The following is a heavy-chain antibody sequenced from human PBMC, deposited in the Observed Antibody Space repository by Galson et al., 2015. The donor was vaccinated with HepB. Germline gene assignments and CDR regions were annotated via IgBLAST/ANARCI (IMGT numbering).Heavy chain of an antibody. CDR1: GFTFSTSD. CDR3: AKPLGPYAPETLYNRLLDY. D-gene: IGHD1-14*01. CDR2: ISSEGNQK. J-gene: IGHJ4*02. V-gene: IGHV3-30*18. Sequence: SLRLSCAASGFTFSTSDMHWVRQAPGKGLDWVSLISSEGNQKFYSDSVKGRFTISRDNSKNTLYLQMNSLRPEDTAVYYCAKPLGPYAPETLYNRLLDYWGQGTLVTVSS.